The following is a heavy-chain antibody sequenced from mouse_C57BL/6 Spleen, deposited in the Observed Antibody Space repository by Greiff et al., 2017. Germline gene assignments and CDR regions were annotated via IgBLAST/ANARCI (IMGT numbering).Heavy chain of an antibody. Sequence: VQLQQSGPVLVKPGASVKMSCKASGYTFTDYYMNWVKQSHGKSLEWIGVINPYNGGTSYNQKFKGKATLTVDKSSSTAYMELNSLTSEDSAVYYCARLHWDVGYFNVWSAGTTVTVSS. V-gene: IGHV1-19*01. CDR3: ARLHWDVGYFNV. CDR1: GYTFTDYY. CDR2: INPYNGGT. D-gene: IGHD4-1*01. J-gene: IGHJ1*01.